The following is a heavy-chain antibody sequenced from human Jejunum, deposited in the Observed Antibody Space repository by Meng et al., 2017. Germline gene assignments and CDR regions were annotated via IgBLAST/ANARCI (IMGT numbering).Heavy chain of an antibody. J-gene: IGHJ4*02. CDR3: AGERWEKSYAW. D-gene: IGHD1-26*01. V-gene: IGHV3-74*01. Sequence: DVRLVGAGGGLVMPGGALGLSCAASGFTFSNYRMEWVRQAPGKGLVWVSRINMDSSRTVYAESVKGRFTISRDNAKNMVYLQMNGLRAEDTAVYYCAGERWEKSYAWWGQGTLVTVSS. CDR2: INMDSSRT. CDR1: GFTFSNYR.